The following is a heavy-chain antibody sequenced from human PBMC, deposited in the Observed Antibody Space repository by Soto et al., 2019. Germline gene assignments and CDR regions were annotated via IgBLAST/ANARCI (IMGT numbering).Heavy chain of an antibody. CDR3: ARLEGLATISYYFDF. CDR1: GDSINSDKYY. J-gene: IGHJ4*02. D-gene: IGHD3-9*01. Sequence: QLQLQESGPGLVKPSETLSLTCSVSGDSINSDKYYWGWIRQPPGKGLEWIGSIYFRGNTYYNPSPQTRVTISLDKSKSQSSLKLNSVTAADSAVYFCARLEGLATISYYFDFWGQGALVTVSS. CDR2: IYFRGNT. V-gene: IGHV4-39*01.